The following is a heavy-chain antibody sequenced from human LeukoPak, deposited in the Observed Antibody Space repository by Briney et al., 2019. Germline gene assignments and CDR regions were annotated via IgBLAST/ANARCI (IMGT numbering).Heavy chain of an antibody. Sequence: SETLSLTCTVSGGSISSSYWSWIRQPPGKGLEWIGYISYSGSTNYNPSLKSRVTISVDTSKNQFSLRLSSVTAADTAVYYCAKYVWGSYPTFEDYWGQGTLVTVSS. J-gene: IGHJ4*02. CDR1: GGSISSSY. D-gene: IGHD3-16*02. V-gene: IGHV4-59*01. CDR2: ISYSGST. CDR3: AKYVWGSYPTFEDY.